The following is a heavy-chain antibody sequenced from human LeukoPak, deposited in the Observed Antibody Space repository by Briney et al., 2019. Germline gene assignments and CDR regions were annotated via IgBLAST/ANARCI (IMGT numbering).Heavy chain of an antibody. CDR1: GFTFSSYA. CDR2: ISYDGSNK. J-gene: IGHJ3*02. CDR3: ARVRYGDSDRRSSAFDI. V-gene: IGHV3-30*04. D-gene: IGHD4-17*01. Sequence: GGSLRLSCAASGFTFSSYAMHWVRQAPGKGLEWVAVISYDGSNKYYADSVKGRFTISRDNSKNTLYPQMNSLRAEDTAVYYCARVRYGDSDRRSSAFDIWGQGTMVTVSS.